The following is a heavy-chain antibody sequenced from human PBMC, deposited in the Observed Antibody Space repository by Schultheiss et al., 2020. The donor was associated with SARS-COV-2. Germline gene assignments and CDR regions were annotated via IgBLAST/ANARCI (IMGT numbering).Heavy chain of an antibody. Sequence: SQTLSLTCTVSGGSVSSGSYYWSWIRQPPGKGLEWIGYIYYSGSTNYNPSLKSRVTISVDTSKNQFSLKPSSVTAADTAVYYCARVYCSGGSCYSRYYFDYWGQETLVTVSS. D-gene: IGHD2-15*01. CDR3: ARVYCSGGSCYSRYYFDY. V-gene: IGHV4-61*01. CDR1: GGSVSSGSYY. J-gene: IGHJ4*02. CDR2: IYYSGST.